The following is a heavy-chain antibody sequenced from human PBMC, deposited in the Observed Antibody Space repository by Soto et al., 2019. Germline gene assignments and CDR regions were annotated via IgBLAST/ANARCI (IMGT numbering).Heavy chain of an antibody. CDR3: ARSYYDVLTGHSQDAVDI. V-gene: IGHV1-3*01. CDR1: GYTFSNYA. CDR2: INAGNGNT. D-gene: IGHD3-9*01. Sequence: GASVKVSCKASGYTFSNYAMHWVRQAPGERLEWMGWINAGNGNTKYSQKFQGRVTITRDTSASTAYMELSSLRSEDTAVYYCARSYYDVLTGHSQDAVDIWGQGTVVTVSS. J-gene: IGHJ3*02.